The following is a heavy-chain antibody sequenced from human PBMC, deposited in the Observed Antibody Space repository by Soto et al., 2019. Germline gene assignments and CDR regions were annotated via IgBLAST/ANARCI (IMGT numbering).Heavy chain of an antibody. Sequence: GASVKVSCKVSGYTLTELSMHWVRQAPGQRLEWMGWINAGNGNTKYSQKFQGRVTITRDTSASTAYMELSSLRSEDTAVYYCARDRDSSSWYFDYWGQGTLVTVSS. CDR3: ARDRDSSSWYFDY. CDR1: GYTLTELS. D-gene: IGHD6-13*01. CDR2: INAGNGNT. J-gene: IGHJ4*02. V-gene: IGHV1-3*01.